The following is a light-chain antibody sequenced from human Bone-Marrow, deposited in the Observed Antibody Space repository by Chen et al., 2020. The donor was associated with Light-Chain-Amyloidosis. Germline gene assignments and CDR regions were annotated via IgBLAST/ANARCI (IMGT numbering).Light chain of an antibody. Sequence: SYELTQPPSVSVSPGQTARITCSGDDLPTKYAYWYQQKPGQATVLVIHRDTERPSGISERFSGSSSGTTATLTISGVQAEDEADYHCQSADSSGTYEVILGGGTKLTVL. V-gene: IGLV3-25*03. CDR2: RDT. CDR1: DLPTKY. J-gene: IGLJ2*01. CDR3: QSADSSGTYEVI.